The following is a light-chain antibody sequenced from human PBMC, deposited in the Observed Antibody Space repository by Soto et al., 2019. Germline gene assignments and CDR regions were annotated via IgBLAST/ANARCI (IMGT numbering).Light chain of an antibody. CDR1: QSVSSY. CDR3: QQRSNWPFT. V-gene: IGKV3-11*01. CDR2: DAS. Sequence: DIILTQSPATLSLSPGERATLSCRASQSVSSYLAWYQQKPGQAPRLLIYDASNRASGIPARFSGSGSGTDFTLTISSLEPEDFAVYYCQQRSNWPFTFGGGTKVEIK. J-gene: IGKJ4*01.